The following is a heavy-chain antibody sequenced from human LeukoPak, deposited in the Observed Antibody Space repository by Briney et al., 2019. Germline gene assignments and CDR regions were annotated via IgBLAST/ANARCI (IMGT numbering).Heavy chain of an antibody. V-gene: IGHV3-21*01. D-gene: IGHD3-16*01. CDR2: ISSSGTYI. CDR1: GFPFSKYS. CDR3: ARDKDYVRYYYMDV. Sequence: PGGSLRLSCAASGFPFSKYSMKSVRQAPRKGLERVSSISSSGTYIYYADSVEGRLTISRDNAKNSLYLQMNSLRAEDTAVYYCARDKDYVRYYYMDVWGKGTTVTVSS. J-gene: IGHJ6*03.